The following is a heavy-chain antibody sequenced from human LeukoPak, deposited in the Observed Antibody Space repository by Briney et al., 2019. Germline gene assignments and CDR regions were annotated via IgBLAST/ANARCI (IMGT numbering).Heavy chain of an antibody. CDR3: VKALTYYYYMDV. CDR1: GFTFSSYG. V-gene: IGHV3-30*02. CDR2: IRYDGSNK. Sequence: GGSLRLSCAASGFTFSSYGMHWVRQAPGKGLEWVAFIRYDGSNKYYADSVKGRFTISRDNSKNTLYLQMNSLRAEDTAVYYCVKALTYYYYMDVWGKGITVTVSS. J-gene: IGHJ6*03.